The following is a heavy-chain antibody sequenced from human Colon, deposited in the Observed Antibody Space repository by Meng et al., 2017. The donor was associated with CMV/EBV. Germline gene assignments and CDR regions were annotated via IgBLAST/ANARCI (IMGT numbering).Heavy chain of an antibody. CDR1: GYRFTSYG. CDR2: ISVYHGDT. Sequence: ASVKVSCKASGYRFTSYGIDWVRQAPGRGLEWMGWISVYHGDTAYAHKFQDRVTMTTDTSTGTAYMELRRLTSDDTADYYCARNYCSSVNCNLGDGLNMWGQGTRVTVSS. V-gene: IGHV1-18*01. CDR3: ARNYCSSVNCNLGDGLNM. J-gene: IGHJ3*02. D-gene: IGHD2-2*01.